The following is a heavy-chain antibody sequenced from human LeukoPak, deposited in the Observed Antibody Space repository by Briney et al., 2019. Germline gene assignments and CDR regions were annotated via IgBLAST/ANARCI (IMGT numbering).Heavy chain of an antibody. D-gene: IGHD3-16*01. J-gene: IGHJ6*02. CDR2: ISSSSSYI. CDR1: GFTFSSYS. V-gene: IGHV3-21*01. Sequence: GGSMRLACAAYGFTFSSYSINWVRQAPGKGLEWVSSISSSSSYIYYADSVRGRFTISRDNAKSSLYLQMNSLRAEDTAVYYCARDLLSYDMDVWGQGTTVAVSS. CDR3: ARDLLSYDMDV.